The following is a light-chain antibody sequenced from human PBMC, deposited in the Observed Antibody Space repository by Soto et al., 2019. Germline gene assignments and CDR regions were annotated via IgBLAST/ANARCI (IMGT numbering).Light chain of an antibody. CDR2: EVS. CDR3: QSYDNILRAWV. V-gene: IGLV2-14*03. CDR1: SSDIGGFNY. Sequence: QSALTQPASVSGSPGQSITISCNGTSSDIGGFNYVSWYQQHPGKAPTLIIYEVSNRPSGISHRFSGSKSGDTASLTISGLQAEDEADYYCQSYDNILRAWVFGGGTKLTVL. J-gene: IGLJ3*02.